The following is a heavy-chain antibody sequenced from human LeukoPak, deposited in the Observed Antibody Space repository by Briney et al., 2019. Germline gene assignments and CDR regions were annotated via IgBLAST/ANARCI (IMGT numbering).Heavy chain of an antibody. D-gene: IGHD6-6*01. V-gene: IGHV3-43D*03. CDR2: ISWDGGST. CDR3: ARGGAARPSDY. Sequence: PGGSLRLSCAASGFTFDDYAMHWVRQAPGKGLEWVSLISWDGGSTYYADSVKGRFTISRDNSKNSLYLQMNSLRAEDTAVYYCARGGAARPSDYWGQGTLVAVSS. J-gene: IGHJ4*02. CDR1: GFTFDDYA.